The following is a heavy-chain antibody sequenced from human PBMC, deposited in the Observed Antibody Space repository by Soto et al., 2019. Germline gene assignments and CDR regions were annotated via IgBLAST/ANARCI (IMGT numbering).Heavy chain of an antibody. D-gene: IGHD3-9*01. CDR2: INSDGSST. CDR3: ARKYYDILTGYSPFAY. V-gene: IGHV3-74*01. Sequence: PGGSLRLSCAASGFTFSSYWMHWVRQAPGKGLVWVSRINSDGSSTSYADSVKGRFTISRDNAKNTLYLQMNSLRAEDTAVYYCARKYYDILTGYSPFAYWGQGTLVTVYS. J-gene: IGHJ4*02. CDR1: GFTFSSYW.